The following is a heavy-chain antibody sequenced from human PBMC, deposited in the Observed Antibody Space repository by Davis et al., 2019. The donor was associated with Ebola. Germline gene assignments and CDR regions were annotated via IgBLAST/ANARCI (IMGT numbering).Heavy chain of an antibody. D-gene: IGHD3-22*01. CDR2: IYYSGST. Sequence: SETLSLTCTVSGGSISSYYWSWIRQPPGKGLEWIGYIYYSGSTNYNPSLKSRVTISVDTSKNQFSLKLSSVTAADTAVYYCARITYYYDSSGYKYYYYYGMDVWGQGTTVTVSS. V-gene: IGHV4-59*01. CDR3: ARITYYYDSSGYKYYYYYGMDV. J-gene: IGHJ6*02. CDR1: GGSISSYY.